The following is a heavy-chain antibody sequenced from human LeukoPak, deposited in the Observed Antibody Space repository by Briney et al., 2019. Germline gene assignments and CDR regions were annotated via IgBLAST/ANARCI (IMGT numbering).Heavy chain of an antibody. Sequence: SETLSLTCTVSGDSISSYYWGGLHQPPAKGLEGVGYIYYSGDTSYNPSLTGRVTMSVDTSKNHFSLKLGSVAAADTAVYYCARDKQPGDYWGQGALVTVSS. CDR3: ARDKQPGDY. CDR2: IYYSGDT. V-gene: IGHV4-59*01. D-gene: IGHD1-1*01. CDR1: GDSISSYY. J-gene: IGHJ4*02.